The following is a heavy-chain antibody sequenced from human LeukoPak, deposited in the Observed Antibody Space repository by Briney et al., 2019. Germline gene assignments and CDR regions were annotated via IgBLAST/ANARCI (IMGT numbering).Heavy chain of an antibody. CDR3: ATYRQVLLPFES. V-gene: IGHV3-23*01. Sequence: GGSLRLSCAASGFTFSSYGMSWVRQAPGKGLEWVSAISGSGGSTYYADSVKGRFTISRDNSKNKLYLQMNSLRVEDTAVYYCATYRQVLLPFESWGQGTLVTVSS. J-gene: IGHJ4*02. D-gene: IGHD2-8*02. CDR2: ISGSGGST. CDR1: GFTFSSYG.